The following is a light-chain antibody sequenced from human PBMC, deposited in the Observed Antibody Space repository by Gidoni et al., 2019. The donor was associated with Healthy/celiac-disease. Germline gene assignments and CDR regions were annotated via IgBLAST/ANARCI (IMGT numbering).Light chain of an antibody. J-gene: IGKJ1*01. CDR2: GAS. Sequence: EIVMTQSPATLSVSPGERATLSCRASQSVSSNLAWYQQKPGQAPRLLIYGASTRATGNPARFSGSGSGTEFTLTISSLQSEDFAVYYCQQYNNWGTFXQXTKVEIK. CDR3: QQYNNWGT. V-gene: IGKV3-15*01. CDR1: QSVSSN.